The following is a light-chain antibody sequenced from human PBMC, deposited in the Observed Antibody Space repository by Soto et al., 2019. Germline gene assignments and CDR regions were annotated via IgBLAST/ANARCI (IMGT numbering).Light chain of an antibody. J-gene: IGKJ5*01. CDR1: QHVLSNY. CDR2: RAS. V-gene: IGKV3-20*01. CDR3: QQYNPLTCT. Sequence: EIVLTQSPGTLSLSPGERANLSCWASQHVLSNYLAWYQQKPGQGPRLLVYRASTRTLGIPARFSGSESGTEFNLTISRLQTEDFAECDYQQYNPLTCTFGQGTRLEIK.